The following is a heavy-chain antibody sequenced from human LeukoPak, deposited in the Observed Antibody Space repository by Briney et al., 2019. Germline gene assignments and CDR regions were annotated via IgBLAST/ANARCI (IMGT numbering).Heavy chain of an antibody. CDR2: IKYDGSAT. CDR3: VSGSLQSGYNFDY. J-gene: IGHJ4*02. D-gene: IGHD3-3*01. V-gene: IGHV3-74*01. Sequence: GGSLRLSCAASGFTFSNYWMHWIRQVPGKGLVWVSHIKYDGSATNYADSVKGRFTISRDNAKNTLYLQMDSLRAEDTAVYYCVSGSLQSGYNFDYWGQGALVTVSS. CDR1: GFTFSNYW.